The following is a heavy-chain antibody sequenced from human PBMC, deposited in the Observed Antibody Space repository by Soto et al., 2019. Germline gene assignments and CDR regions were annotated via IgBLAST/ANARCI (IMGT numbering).Heavy chain of an antibody. CDR1: AFTFNDHA. CDR3: AKDYNNYWSGYYAH. J-gene: IGHJ4*02. D-gene: IGHD3-3*01. V-gene: IGHV3-9*01. CDR2: ISWDSGIR. Sequence: GGSLRHSCAASAFTFNDHAMHWVRQAPGKGLEWVSSISWDSGIREYADSVKGRFTISRDNAKNSLYLEMNSLRADDTALYYCAKDYNNYWSGYYAHWGQGT.